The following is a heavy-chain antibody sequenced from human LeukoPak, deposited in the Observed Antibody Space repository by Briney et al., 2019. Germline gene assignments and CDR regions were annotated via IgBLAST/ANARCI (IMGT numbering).Heavy chain of an antibody. CDR3: ARETFYYYGSSGYYGIFDY. CDR1: GFTVSSNY. Sequence: GGSLRLSCAASGFTVSSNYMSWVRQAPGKGLEWVSVIYRGGSTYYADSVKGRFTISRDNSKNTLYLQMNSLRAEDTAVYYCARETFYYYGSSGYYGIFDYWGQGTLVTVSS. CDR2: IYRGGST. J-gene: IGHJ4*02. D-gene: IGHD3-22*01. V-gene: IGHV3-66*01.